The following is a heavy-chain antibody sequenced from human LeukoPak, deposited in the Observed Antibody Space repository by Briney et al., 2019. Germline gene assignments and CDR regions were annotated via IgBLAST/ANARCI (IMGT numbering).Heavy chain of an antibody. CDR3: ARVGIYDYVWGSYRLNPIDY. CDR2: ISAYNGNT. CDR1: GYTFTSYG. J-gene: IGHJ4*02. V-gene: IGHV1-18*01. Sequence: GASVKVSCKASGYTFTSYGISWVRQAPGQAREWIGWISAYNGNTNYLQKLQGRVTMTTHTSTSTAYMELRSLRSDDTAVYYCARVGIYDYVWGSYRLNPIDYWGQRTLVTVSS. D-gene: IGHD3-16*02.